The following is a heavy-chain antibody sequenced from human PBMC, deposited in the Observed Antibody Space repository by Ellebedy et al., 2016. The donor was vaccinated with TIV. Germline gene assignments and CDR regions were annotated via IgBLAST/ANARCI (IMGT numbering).Heavy chain of an antibody. Sequence: GESLKISCAASGFTFSSYEMNWVRQAPGKGLEWVSSISSSSSYIYYADSVKGRFTISRDNAKISLYLQMNSLRAEDTAVYYCARITMPDYYYYGMDVWGQGTTVTVSS. D-gene: IGHD3-10*01. J-gene: IGHJ6*02. V-gene: IGHV3-21*01. CDR2: ISSSSSYI. CDR1: GFTFSSYE. CDR3: ARITMPDYYYYGMDV.